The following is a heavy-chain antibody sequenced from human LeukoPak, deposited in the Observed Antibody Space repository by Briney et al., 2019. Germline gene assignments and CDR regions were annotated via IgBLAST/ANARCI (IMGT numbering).Heavy chain of an antibody. D-gene: IGHD5-24*01. CDR3: VRNLQGGYNPSFEY. CDR1: GFIFSNYG. V-gene: IGHV3-30*03. CDR2: VSYDGSNK. Sequence: PGGSLRLSCAASGFIFSNYGMHWVRQAPGKGLEWVAVVSYDGSNKYYADSVKGRFTISRDNLKNTVYLQMESLRAEDTAVYYCVRNLQGGYNPSFEYWGQGTLVTVSS. J-gene: IGHJ4*02.